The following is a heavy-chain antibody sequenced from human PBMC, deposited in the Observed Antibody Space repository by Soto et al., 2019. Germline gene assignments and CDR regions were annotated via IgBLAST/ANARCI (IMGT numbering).Heavy chain of an antibody. D-gene: IGHD3-10*01. J-gene: IGHJ6*02. CDR3: AHAPGRRGYYGLDV. CDR2: IKSKSDGGTT. V-gene: IGHV3-15*07. CDR1: GFTFSNAW. Sequence: EVQLVESGGGLVKPGESLRLSCAASGFTFSNAWMHWVRQAPGKGLEWVGRIKSKSDGGTTDNAAPVKGRFTISRDDSKNTLYLQMNSLQTVDTAVYYCAHAPGRRGYYGLDVWGQGTTVTVSS.